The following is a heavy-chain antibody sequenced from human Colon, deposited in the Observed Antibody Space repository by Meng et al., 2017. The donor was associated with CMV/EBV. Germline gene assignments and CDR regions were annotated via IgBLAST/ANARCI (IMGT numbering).Heavy chain of an antibody. CDR3: AKGRTTIYGVWDRAMDV. D-gene: IGHD3-3*01. Sequence: GESLKISCAASGFTFSLYGMSWVRQAPGKGLEWVSSISGSGGSTYYADSVKGRPTVTRDNSKNTLYLQMNSLRAEDTAIYYCAKGRTTIYGVWDRAMDVWGQGTTVTVSS. V-gene: IGHV3-23*01. CDR2: ISGSGGST. CDR1: GFTFSLYG. J-gene: IGHJ6*02.